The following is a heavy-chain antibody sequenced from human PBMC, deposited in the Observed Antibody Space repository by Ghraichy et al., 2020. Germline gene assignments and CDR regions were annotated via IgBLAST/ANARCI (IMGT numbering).Heavy chain of an antibody. V-gene: IGHV3-7*01. CDR3: ARGYYGMDV. CDR1: GFTFSNNW. CDR2: IKQDGGER. J-gene: IGHJ6*02. Sequence: GVLNISCAASGFTFSNNWMSWVRQAPGKGLEWVANIKQDGGERYYLDSVKGRFTISRDNAKNSLYLQMNSLRAEDTAVYYCARGYYGMDVWGQGTTVTVSS.